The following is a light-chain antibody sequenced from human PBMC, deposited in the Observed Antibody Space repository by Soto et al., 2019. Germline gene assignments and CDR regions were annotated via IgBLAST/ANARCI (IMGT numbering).Light chain of an antibody. V-gene: IGKV3-20*01. Sequence: EVVLTQSPGTLALSRGERATLSCRASQSVSSSYLAWYQHRPGQAPRLLIFGASSRATGIPDRFSGTGSGTDFTLTISSLQSEDFAVYYCQQYNNWPRTCGQGTKGDIK. CDR1: QSVSSSY. CDR3: QQYNNWPRT. J-gene: IGKJ1*01. CDR2: GAS.